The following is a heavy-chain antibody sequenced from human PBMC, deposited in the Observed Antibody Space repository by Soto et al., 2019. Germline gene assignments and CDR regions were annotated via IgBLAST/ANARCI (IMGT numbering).Heavy chain of an antibody. CDR1: GFTFSLYS. Sequence: VGSLRLPCAASGFTFSLYSMIWVRQAPGKGLEWVASITSSSSYIYYEDSLKGRFTISRDNAKNSLFLQLDSLRAEDTAVYFCVRARSTDSSPDYWGQGTLVTVSS. CDR3: VRARSTDSSPDY. J-gene: IGHJ4*02. V-gene: IGHV3-21*01. D-gene: IGHD6-19*01. CDR2: ITSSSSYI.